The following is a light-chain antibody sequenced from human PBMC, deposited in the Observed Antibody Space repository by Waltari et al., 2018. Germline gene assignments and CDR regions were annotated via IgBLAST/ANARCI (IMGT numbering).Light chain of an antibody. CDR2: DTS. J-gene: IGKJ4*01. V-gene: IGKV3-11*01. Sequence: IVLTQSPATLSLSPGERATLSCRASQTVDTYLAWYQQRPGQAPRLLIYDTSNRATGIPDRFSGSGSETDFTLTISSLEPEEFAVYYCQQRRRWPLTFGGGSKVEI. CDR3: QQRRRWPLT. CDR1: QTVDTY.